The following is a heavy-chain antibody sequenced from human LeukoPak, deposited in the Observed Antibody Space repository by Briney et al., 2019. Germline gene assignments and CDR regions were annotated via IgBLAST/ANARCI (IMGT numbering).Heavy chain of an antibody. CDR3: ARDQYDSSGWYFSYHFDY. D-gene: IGHD6-19*01. CDR2: IWYDGSNK. CDR1: GFTFSSYG. Sequence: GGSLRLSCAASGFTFSSYGMHWVRQAPGKGLEWVAVIWYDGSNKYYADSVKGRFTISRDNSKNTLYLQMNSLRAEDTAVYYCARDQYDSSGWYFSYHFDYWGQGTLVTVSS. J-gene: IGHJ4*02. V-gene: IGHV3-33*01.